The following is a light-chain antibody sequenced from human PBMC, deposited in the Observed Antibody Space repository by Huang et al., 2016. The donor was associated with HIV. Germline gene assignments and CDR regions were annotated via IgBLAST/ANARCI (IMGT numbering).Light chain of an antibody. Sequence: EIVMTQSPATLSVSPGERATLSCRASQRISSNLAWYQQKPGKSPRLHIYGASTRATGIPVRFSGSASGTEFTLTISILQSEDFAIYYCQQYNDWPLTFGGGTKVDIK. CDR1: QRISSN. V-gene: IGKV3D-15*01. J-gene: IGKJ4*01. CDR2: GAS. CDR3: QQYNDWPLT.